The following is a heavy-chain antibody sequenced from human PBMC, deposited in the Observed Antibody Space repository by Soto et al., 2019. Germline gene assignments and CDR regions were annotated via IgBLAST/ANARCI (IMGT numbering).Heavy chain of an antibody. CDR3: ARSQTPIDDYVWGSYRYGWFDP. J-gene: IGHJ5*02. CDR1: GGTFSSYA. CDR2: IIPIFGTA. D-gene: IGHD3-16*02. Sequence: QVQLVQSGAEVKKPGSSVKVSCKASGGTFSSYAISWVRQAPGQGLEWMGGIIPIFGTANYAQKFQGRVTITADESTSTDYMELSSLRSEDTAVYYCARSQTPIDDYVWGSYRYGWFDPWGQGTLVTVSS. V-gene: IGHV1-69*01.